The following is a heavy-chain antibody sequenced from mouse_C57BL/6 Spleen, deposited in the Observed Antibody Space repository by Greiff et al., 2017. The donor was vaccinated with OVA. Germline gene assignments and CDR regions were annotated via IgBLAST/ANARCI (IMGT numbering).Heavy chain of an antibody. CDR2: INPYNGDT. Sequence: DVQLVESGPELVKPGDSVKISCKASGYSFTGYFMNWVMQSHGKSLEWIGRINPYNGDTFYNQKFKGKATLTVDKSSSTAHMELRSLTSEDSAVYYCARSREGSSYVYYFDYWGQGTTLTVSS. CDR1: GYSFTGYF. V-gene: IGHV1-20*01. J-gene: IGHJ2*01. CDR3: ARSREGSSYVYYFDY. D-gene: IGHD1-1*01.